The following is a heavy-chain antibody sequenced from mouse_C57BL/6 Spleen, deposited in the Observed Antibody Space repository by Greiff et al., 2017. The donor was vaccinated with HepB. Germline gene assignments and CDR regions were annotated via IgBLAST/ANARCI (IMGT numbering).Heavy chain of an antibody. CDR3: ARCGDYYGSSSDY. CDR1: GFTFSSYW. V-gene: IGHV1-82*01. J-gene: IGHJ2*01. Sequence: VLLLQSGPGLVKPGGSVKLSCTASGFTFSSYWMTWVRQTPEKGLEWVARISYGDGDTYYTEKVKGKATITRDKSESTAYMQLSHLTSEDSAVYCCARCGDYYGSSSDYWGQGTTLTVSA. D-gene: IGHD1-1*01. CDR2: ISYGDGDT.